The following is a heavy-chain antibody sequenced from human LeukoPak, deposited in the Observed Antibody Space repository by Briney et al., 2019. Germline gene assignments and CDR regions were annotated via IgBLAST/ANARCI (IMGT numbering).Heavy chain of an antibody. CDR2: IIPIFGTA. CDR3: ARHVVPAAALYY. V-gene: IGHV1-69*01. Sequence: SVKVSCXASGGTFSSYAISWVRQAPGQGLEWMGGIIPIFGTANYAQKFQGRVTITADESTSTAYMELSSLRSEDTAVYYCARHVVPAAALYYWGQGTLVTVSS. J-gene: IGHJ4*02. D-gene: IGHD2-2*01. CDR1: GGTFSSYA.